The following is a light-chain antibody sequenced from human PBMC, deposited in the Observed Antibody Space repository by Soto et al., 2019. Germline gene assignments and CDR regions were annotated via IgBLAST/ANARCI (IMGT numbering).Light chain of an antibody. V-gene: IGKV3-20*01. CDR3: QQYGSSGT. CDR2: GAS. CDR1: QNIHNH. J-gene: IGKJ1*01. Sequence: SLYPAARSMSPCERVTLSCRARQNIHNHMSWFLKKPGQAPRLLIYGASNRATGIPDRFSGSGSGTDFTLTISRLEPEDFAVYYCQQYGSSGTFGQGTKVDIK.